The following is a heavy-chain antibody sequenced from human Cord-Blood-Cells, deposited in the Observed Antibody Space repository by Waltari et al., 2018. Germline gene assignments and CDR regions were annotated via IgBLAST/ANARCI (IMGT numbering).Heavy chain of an antibody. CDR1: GFTVSSNY. V-gene: IGHV3-53*02. Sequence: EVQLVETGGGLIQPGGSLRLSCAASGFTVSSNYMSWVRQAPGKGLEWVLVIYSGGSTYYADSVKGQFTISRDNSKNTLYLQMNSLRAEDTAVYYCARLAVLYSSSSTPFDYWGQGTLVTVSS. CDR2: IYSGGST. J-gene: IGHJ4*02. CDR3: ARLAVLYSSSSTPFDY. D-gene: IGHD6-6*01.